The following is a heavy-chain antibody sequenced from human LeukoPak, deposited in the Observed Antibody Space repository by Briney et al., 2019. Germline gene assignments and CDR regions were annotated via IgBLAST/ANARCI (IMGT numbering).Heavy chain of an antibody. V-gene: IGHV3-74*01. CDR3: ARPNDFWSGYYNY. CDR2: INSDGSST. D-gene: IGHD3-3*01. CDR1: GFTFSSYW. J-gene: IGHJ4*02. Sequence: QPGGSLRLSCAASGFTFSSYWMHWVRQAPGKGLVWVSRINSDGSSTSYADSVKGRFTISRDNAKNTLYLQMNSLRAEDTAVYYCARPNDFWSGYYNYWGQGTLVTLSS.